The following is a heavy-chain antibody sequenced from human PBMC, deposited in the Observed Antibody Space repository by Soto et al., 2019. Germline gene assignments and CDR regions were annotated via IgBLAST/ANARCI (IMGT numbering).Heavy chain of an antibody. Sequence: KPGESLTLSCKASGYDFTNYWIAWVRQTPGRGLEWMGMIYPGDSDIRYNPSFRGRVTISADKSITSAFVQWGSLKASDSAIYYCARFRAPRRQLISMSFHLWGLGTLVTVSS. CDR3: ARFRAPRRQLISMSFHL. J-gene: IGHJ4*03. D-gene: IGHD6-13*01. V-gene: IGHV5-51*03. CDR1: GYDFTNYW. CDR2: IYPGDSDI.